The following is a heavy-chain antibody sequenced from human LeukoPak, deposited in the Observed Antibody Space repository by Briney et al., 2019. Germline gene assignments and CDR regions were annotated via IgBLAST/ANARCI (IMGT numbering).Heavy chain of an antibody. V-gene: IGHV5-51*01. CDR2: IYPGDSDT. Sequence: GESLKISCKGSGYSLTSYWIGWVRQMPGKGLEWMGIIYPGDSDTRYSPSFQGQVTISADKSISTAYLQWSSLKASDTAMYYCASSIRYYDFWSGYYTSYYFDYWGQGTLVTVSS. CDR1: GYSLTSYW. D-gene: IGHD3-3*01. CDR3: ASSIRYYDFWSGYYTSYYFDY. J-gene: IGHJ4*02.